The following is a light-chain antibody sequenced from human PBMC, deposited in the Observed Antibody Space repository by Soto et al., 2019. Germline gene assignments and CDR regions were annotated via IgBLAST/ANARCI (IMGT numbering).Light chain of an antibody. J-gene: IGKJ4*01. CDR1: QSVSRY. CDR2: DAS. Sequence: EVVLTQSPAILSLSPGERATLSCRASQSVSRYLAWYQQRPGQAPRLLIYDASNRATGIPARFSGSGSGTDFTLTISSLETEDFAVYYCPQRSDWPLTFGGGTRVDIK. V-gene: IGKV3-11*01. CDR3: PQRSDWPLT.